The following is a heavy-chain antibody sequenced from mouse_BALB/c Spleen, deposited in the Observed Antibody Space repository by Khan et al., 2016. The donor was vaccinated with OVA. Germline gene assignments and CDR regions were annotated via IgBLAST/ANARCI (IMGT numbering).Heavy chain of an antibody. V-gene: IGHV9-3*02. CDR1: GYTFTNYG. CDR3: AKEITSLFDY. D-gene: IGHD1-1*01. Sequence: QIQLVQSGPELKKPGETVKISCKASGYTFTNYGMNWVKQASGKGFKWMGWINPNTGEATYAERLKGRFAFSLETSANTAYLQVNNLKNEDTATYFCAKEITSLFDYWGQGTSLTVSS. J-gene: IGHJ2*02. CDR2: INPNTGEA.